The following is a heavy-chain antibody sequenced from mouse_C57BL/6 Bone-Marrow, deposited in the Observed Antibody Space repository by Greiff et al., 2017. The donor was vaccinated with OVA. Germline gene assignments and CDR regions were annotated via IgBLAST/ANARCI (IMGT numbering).Heavy chain of an antibody. CDR3: DKDPYSYWYFDD. Sequence: VKLQESGPGLVAPSQCLSITCTVSGFSFTSYGVSWVRQPPGKGLEWLGVICGDGSTNYHSALISRLGISKDNSKRHVFLILLSLLTDDTATYYCDKDPYSYWYFDDWGKGTTVTVSS. CDR2: ICGDGST. V-gene: IGHV2-3*01. CDR1: GFSFTSYG. J-gene: IGHJ1*03. D-gene: IGHD2-10*01.